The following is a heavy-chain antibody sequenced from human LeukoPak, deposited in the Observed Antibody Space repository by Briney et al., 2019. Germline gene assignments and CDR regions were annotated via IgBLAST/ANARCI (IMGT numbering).Heavy chain of an antibody. CDR3: ARDNLREDAFDI. Sequence: SETLSLTCTVSGGSISSYYWSWIRQPPGKGLEWIGEINHSGSTNYNPSLKSRVTISVDTSKNQFSLKLSSVTAADTAVYYCARDNLREDAFDIWGRGTMVTVSS. D-gene: IGHD5-24*01. V-gene: IGHV4-34*01. CDR2: INHSGST. CDR1: GGSISSYY. J-gene: IGHJ3*02.